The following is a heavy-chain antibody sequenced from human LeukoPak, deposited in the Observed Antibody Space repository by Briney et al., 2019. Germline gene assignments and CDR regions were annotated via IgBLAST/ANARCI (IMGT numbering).Heavy chain of an antibody. J-gene: IGHJ4*02. CDR1: RFTFSNCA. CDR2: INPSGGSL. D-gene: IGHD2-21*01. V-gene: IGHV3-23*01. Sequence: HPGGSLRLSCAASRFTFSNCAMSWVRQAPGKGLEWVSSINPSGGSLYYTDSVKGRFTISRDNSKNTLYLQMNSLRAEDTAIYYCARGGDYFDYWGQGTLVTVSS. CDR3: ARGGDYFDY.